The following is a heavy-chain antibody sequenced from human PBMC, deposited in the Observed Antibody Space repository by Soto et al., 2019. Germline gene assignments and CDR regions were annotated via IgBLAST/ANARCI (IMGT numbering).Heavy chain of an antibody. V-gene: IGHV3-23*01. CDR3: ARGGYSYGYFPPGYYYYGMDV. Sequence: GGSLRLSCAASGFTFSSYAMSWVRQAPGKGLEWISAISGSGDYTYYEDSVKGRFTVSRDNSKSTLYLQMNSLRAEDTAVYYCARGGYSYGYFPPGYYYYGMDVWGQGTTVTVSS. CDR2: ISGSGDYT. D-gene: IGHD5-18*01. CDR1: GFTFSSYA. J-gene: IGHJ6*02.